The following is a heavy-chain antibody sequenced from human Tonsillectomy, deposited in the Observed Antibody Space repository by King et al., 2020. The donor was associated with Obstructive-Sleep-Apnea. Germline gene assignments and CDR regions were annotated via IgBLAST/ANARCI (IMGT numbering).Heavy chain of an antibody. V-gene: IGHV3-21*01. Sequence: QLVQSGGGLVKPGGSLRLSCAASGFTFSDYTMNWVRQAPGKGLEWVSSISSSSGYIYYADSVKGRFTISRDNAENSLYLQMNSLRVEDTAVYYCASVLAAAAPFDYWGQGTLVTVSS. J-gene: IGHJ4*02. CDR1: GFTFSDYT. D-gene: IGHD6-13*01. CDR3: ASVLAAAAPFDY. CDR2: ISSSSGYI.